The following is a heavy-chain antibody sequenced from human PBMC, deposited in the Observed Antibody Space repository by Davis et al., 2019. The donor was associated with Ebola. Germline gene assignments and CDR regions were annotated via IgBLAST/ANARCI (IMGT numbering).Heavy chain of an antibody. D-gene: IGHD1-1*01. J-gene: IGHJ4*02. CDR2: INAGNGDT. Sequence: ASAMVFCKASAYIFTTYAIHWLRQAPGQRLEWMGWINAGNGDTKYSQKFQGRVTITRDTSASTAYMELSSLRSEDTARYYCARDVRGITGPREYWGQGTLVTVSS. CDR1: AYIFTTYA. CDR3: ARDVRGITGPREY. V-gene: IGHV1-3*01.